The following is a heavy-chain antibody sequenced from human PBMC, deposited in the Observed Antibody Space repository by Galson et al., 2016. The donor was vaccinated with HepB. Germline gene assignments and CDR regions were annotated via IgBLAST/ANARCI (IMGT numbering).Heavy chain of an antibody. J-gene: IGHJ4*02. D-gene: IGHD6-19*01. CDR1: GFTFSTYA. Sequence: LRLSCAASGFTFSTYAMHWVRQAPGKGLEWVAVVSYDGSNKYYADFVKGRFTISRDNSKNTLYLQMNSLRPEDMALYYCARDKGLSGWPPFYYFDYWGLGTLVTVSS. V-gene: IGHV3-30*04. CDR2: VSYDGSNK. CDR3: ARDKGLSGWPPFYYFDY.